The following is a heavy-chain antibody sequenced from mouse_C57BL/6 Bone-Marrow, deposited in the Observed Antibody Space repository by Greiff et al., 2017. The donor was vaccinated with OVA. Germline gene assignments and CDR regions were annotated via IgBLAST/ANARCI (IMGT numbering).Heavy chain of an antibody. Sequence: VKLQESGAELARPGASVKLSCKASGYTFTSYGISWVKQRTGQGLEWIGEIYPRSGNTYYNEKFKGKATLTADKSSSTAYMELRSLTSEDSAVYFCARGTSYYGSSYVRIDYWGQGTTLTVSS. J-gene: IGHJ2*01. CDR3: ARGTSYYGSSYVRIDY. V-gene: IGHV1-81*01. CDR2: IYPRSGNT. D-gene: IGHD1-1*01. CDR1: GYTFTSYG.